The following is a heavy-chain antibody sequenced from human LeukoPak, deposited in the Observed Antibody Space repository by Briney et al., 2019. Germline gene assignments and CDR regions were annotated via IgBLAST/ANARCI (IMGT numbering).Heavy chain of an antibody. D-gene: IGHD5-18*01. CDR2: INSDGSST. CDR1: GFTFSSYA. J-gene: IGHJ4*02. V-gene: IGHV3-74*01. CDR3: ARDRGYSYGSRGIDY. Sequence: GGSLRLSCAASGFTFSSYAMSWVRQAPGKGLVWVSRINSDGSSTSYADSVKGRFTISRDNAKNTLYLQMNSLRAEDTAVYYCARDRGYSYGSRGIDYWGQGTLVTVSS.